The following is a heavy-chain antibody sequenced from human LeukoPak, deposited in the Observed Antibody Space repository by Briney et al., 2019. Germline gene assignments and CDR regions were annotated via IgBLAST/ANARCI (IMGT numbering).Heavy chain of an antibody. V-gene: IGHV1-3*01. CDR2: INAGNGNT. Sequence: ASVKVSCKASGYTFTSYAMHWVRQAPGQRLEWMGWINAGNGNTKYSQKFQGRVTITRDTSASTAYVELSSLRSEDTAVYYCARGQVRYFDWLLVTPGDYWGQGTLVTVSS. J-gene: IGHJ4*02. CDR3: ARGQVRYFDWLLVTPGDY. D-gene: IGHD3-9*01. CDR1: GYTFTSYA.